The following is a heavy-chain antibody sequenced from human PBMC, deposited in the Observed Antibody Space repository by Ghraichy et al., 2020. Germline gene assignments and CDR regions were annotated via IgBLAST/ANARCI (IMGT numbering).Heavy chain of an antibody. J-gene: IGHJ4*02. V-gene: IGHV4-39*07. Sequence: SETLSLTCTVSRGSISSSSYYWGWIRQPPGKGLEWIGHIYYSGSTYYNPSLKSRVTISADTSKNQFSLKVRSVTAADTAVYYCARVPGTTVDYWGQGILVTVSS. CDR2: IYYSGST. CDR3: ARVPGTTVDY. CDR1: RGSISSSSYY. D-gene: IGHD1-7*01.